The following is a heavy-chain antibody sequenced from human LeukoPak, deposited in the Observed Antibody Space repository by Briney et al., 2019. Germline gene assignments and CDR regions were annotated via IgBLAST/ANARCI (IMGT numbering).Heavy chain of an antibody. CDR3: ARERSGGDAFDI. J-gene: IGHJ3*02. D-gene: IGHD2-15*01. CDR2: IYPSGST. V-gene: IGHV4-61*02. CDR1: GGSITSGSFY. Sequence: SETLSLTCTVSGGSITSGSFYWSWIRQPAGNGLEWIGRIYPSGSTNYNPSLKSRVTISVHTSKNQFSLKLSSVTAADTAVYYCARERSGGDAFDIWGQGTMVTVSS.